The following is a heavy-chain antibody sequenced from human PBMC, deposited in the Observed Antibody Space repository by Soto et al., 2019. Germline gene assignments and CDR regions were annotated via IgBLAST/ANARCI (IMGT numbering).Heavy chain of an antibody. CDR2: IYHSGST. Sequence: SETLSLTCAVSGGSISSSNWWSWVRQPPGKGLEWIGEIYHSGSTNYNPSLKSRVTISVHKSKNQFSLKLSSVTAADTAVYYCARYDPVRQQLVRGSNWFDPWGQGTLVTVSS. CDR1: GGSISSSNW. CDR3: ARYDPVRQQLVRGSNWFDP. D-gene: IGHD6-13*01. J-gene: IGHJ5*02. V-gene: IGHV4-4*02.